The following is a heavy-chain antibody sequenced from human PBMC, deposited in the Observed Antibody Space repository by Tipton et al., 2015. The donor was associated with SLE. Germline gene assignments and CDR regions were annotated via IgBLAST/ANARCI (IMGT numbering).Heavy chain of an antibody. J-gene: IGHJ3*02. D-gene: IGHD1-26*01. CDR1: GGSISSYY. CDR2: IYYSGSI. V-gene: IGHV4-59*01. CDR3: ARGGSSDAFDI. Sequence: TLSLTCTVSGGSISSYYWSWIRQPPGRGLEWIGYIYYSGSINYNPSLKSRVTISVDTSKNQFSLKLSSVTAADTAVYYCARGGSSDAFDIWGQGTMVTVSS.